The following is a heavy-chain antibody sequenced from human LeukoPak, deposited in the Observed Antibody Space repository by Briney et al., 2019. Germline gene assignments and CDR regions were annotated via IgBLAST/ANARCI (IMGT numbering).Heavy chain of an antibody. CDR1: GFTFSSYG. CDR2: IRYDGSNK. D-gene: IGHD1-26*01. Sequence: GGSLRLSCAASGFTFSSYGMHWVRQAPGKGLEWVSFIRYDGSNKYYADSVKGRFTISRDNSKNTLFLQMNSLRAEDTALYYCAKDRSWVGAPAPFDYWGQGALVTVSS. CDR3: AKDRSWVGAPAPFDY. V-gene: IGHV3-30*02. J-gene: IGHJ4*02.